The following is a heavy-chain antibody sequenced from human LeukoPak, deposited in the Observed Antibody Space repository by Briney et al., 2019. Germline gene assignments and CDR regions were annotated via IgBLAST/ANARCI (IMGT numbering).Heavy chain of an antibody. CDR1: GFSLSSYE. CDR2: ISSRGSTI. V-gene: IGHV3-48*03. CDR3: ARVGWVLRYACDI. J-gene: IGHJ3*02. D-gene: IGHD3-16*01. Sequence: PGGSLRLSCEASGFSLSSYEMNWVRQAPGKGLEWVSHISSRGSTIYYADSVKGRFTISRDNAKNSLYLQMNSLRAEDTAVYYCARVGWVLRYACDIWGQGTMVTVSS.